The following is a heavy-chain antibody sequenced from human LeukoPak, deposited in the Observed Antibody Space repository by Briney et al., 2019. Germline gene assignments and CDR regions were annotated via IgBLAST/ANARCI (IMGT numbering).Heavy chain of an antibody. Sequence: GASVKVSCKTSGGTFSNYGINWVRQAPGQGLEWMGRIIPIFGTANYAQKFQGRVTITTDESTSTAYMELSSLRSEDTAVYYCARGVVTKNTAMVIKDDYWGQGTLVTVSS. V-gene: IGHV1-69*05. J-gene: IGHJ4*02. CDR1: GGTFSNYG. CDR3: ARGVVTKNTAMVIKDDY. CDR2: IIPIFGTA. D-gene: IGHD5-18*01.